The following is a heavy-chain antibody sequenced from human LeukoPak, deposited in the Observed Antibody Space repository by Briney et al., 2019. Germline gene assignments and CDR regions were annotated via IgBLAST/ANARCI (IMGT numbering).Heavy chain of an antibody. D-gene: IGHD2-15*01. Sequence: GGSLRLSCAASGFTFSSYSMNWARQAPGKGLEWVSYITSSGSTIYYADSVKGRFTISRDNAKNSLSLQMNSLRAEDTAVYYCARAGYCSGGSCIRSFDPWGQGTLVTVSS. V-gene: IGHV3-48*01. CDR3: ARAGYCSGGSCIRSFDP. CDR2: ITSSGSTI. CDR1: GFTFSSYS. J-gene: IGHJ5*02.